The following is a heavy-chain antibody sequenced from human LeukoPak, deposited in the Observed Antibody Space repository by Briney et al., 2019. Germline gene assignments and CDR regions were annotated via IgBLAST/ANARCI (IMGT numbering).Heavy chain of an antibody. Sequence: SETLSLTCTVSGYSISSGYFWGWIRQPPGKGLEWIGSIYHSGSTSYNPSLKSRLTISVDTSKNQFSLKLSSVTAADTAVYYCAGLLRFLEWLSPADDAFDIWGQGTMVTVSS. D-gene: IGHD3-3*01. CDR1: GYSISSGYF. V-gene: IGHV4-38-2*02. CDR3: AGLLRFLEWLSPADDAFDI. CDR2: IYHSGST. J-gene: IGHJ3*02.